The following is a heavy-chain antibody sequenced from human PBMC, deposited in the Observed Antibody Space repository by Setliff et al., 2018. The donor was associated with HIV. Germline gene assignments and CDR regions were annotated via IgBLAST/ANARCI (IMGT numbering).Heavy chain of an antibody. CDR2: ITGGGDHT. D-gene: IGHD6-19*01. V-gene: IGHV3-23*01. J-gene: IGHJ1*01. Sequence: LRLSCASSGFTFSSYAMNWVRQAPGKGLEWVSAITGGGDHTYYADSVKGRFTISRDNSRNTVYLQMNSLRADDTAVYYCAKEGSTAVAGYADYFQDWGQGTLVTVSS. CDR1: GFTFSSYA. CDR3: AKEGSTAVAGYADYFQD.